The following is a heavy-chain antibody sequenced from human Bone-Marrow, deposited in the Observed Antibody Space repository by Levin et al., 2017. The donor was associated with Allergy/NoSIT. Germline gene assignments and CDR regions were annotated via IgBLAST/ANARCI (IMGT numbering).Heavy chain of an antibody. CDR3: AREFYGGKNKHWYFEL. V-gene: IGHV3-30*03. Sequence: PPGGSLRLSCVGSGFTFSNHGIHWVRQAPGKGLDWVAVISDDGSNKFYADSVKGRFTISRDNSKNTVYLQMNSLRSEETAVYYCAREFYGGKNKHWYFELWGRGTLVTVSS. D-gene: IGHD4-23*01. CDR1: GFTFSNHG. J-gene: IGHJ2*01. CDR2: ISDDGSNK.